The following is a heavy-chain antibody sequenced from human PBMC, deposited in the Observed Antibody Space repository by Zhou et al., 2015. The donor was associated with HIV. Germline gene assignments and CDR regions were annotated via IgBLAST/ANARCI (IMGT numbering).Heavy chain of an antibody. J-gene: IGHJ3*02. CDR2: ITPMFGTG. CDR1: GGTFSNYA. CDR3: AREGEGRMSTVTFAFDI. Sequence: QVQLVQSGAEVKKPGSSMKVSCKASGGTFSNYAISWVRQAPGQGFEWMGGITPMFGTGSYAEKFQGRATITADVSTRTVYMELNSLTSEDTAIYYCAREGEGRMSTVTFAFDIWGQGTMVSVSP. V-gene: IGHV1-69*01. D-gene: IGHD4-17*01.